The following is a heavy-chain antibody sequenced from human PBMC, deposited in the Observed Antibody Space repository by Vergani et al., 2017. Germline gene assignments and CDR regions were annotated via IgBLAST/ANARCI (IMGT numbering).Heavy chain of an antibody. CDR3: ARGTRDYVWGSYRPTYYYGMDV. Sequence: EVQLVESGGGLVQPGGSLRLSCAASGFTFSSYEMNWVRQAPGKGLEWVSYISSSGSTIYYADSVKGRFTISRDNAKNSLYLQMNSLIAEDTAVYYCARGTRDYVWGSYRPTYYYGMDVWGQGTTVTVSS. V-gene: IGHV3-48*03. D-gene: IGHD3-16*02. CDR2: ISSSGSTI. J-gene: IGHJ6*02. CDR1: GFTFSSYE.